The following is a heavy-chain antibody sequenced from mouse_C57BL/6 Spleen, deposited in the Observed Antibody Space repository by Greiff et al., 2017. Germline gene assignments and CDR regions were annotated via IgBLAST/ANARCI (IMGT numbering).Heavy chain of an antibody. J-gene: IGHJ2*01. D-gene: IGHD1-1*01. CDR1: GYTFTDYY. V-gene: IGHV1-26*01. CDR2: INPNNGGT. Sequence: VQLQQSGPELVKPGASVKISCKASGYTFTDYYMNWVKQSHGKSLEWIGDINPNNGGTSYNQKFKGKATLTVDKSSSTAYMELRSLTSEDSAVYYCARRKLRCFDYWGQGTTLTVSS. CDR3: ARRKLRCFDY.